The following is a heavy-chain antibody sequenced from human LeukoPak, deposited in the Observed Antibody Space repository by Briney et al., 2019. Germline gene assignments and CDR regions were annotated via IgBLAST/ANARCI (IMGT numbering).Heavy chain of an antibody. D-gene: IGHD3-10*01. CDR3: ALSRGSGGPFDF. CDR1: GFTFSGYW. CDR2: IKLDGSER. V-gene: IGHV3-7*01. Sequence: GGSLRLSCAASGFTFSGYWMSWVRQAPGKGLEWVANIKLDGSERYYMDSVRGRFTISRDYSKNSLDLQMNSLRAEDTAVYYCALSRGSGGPFDFWGQGTLVTVSS. J-gene: IGHJ4*02.